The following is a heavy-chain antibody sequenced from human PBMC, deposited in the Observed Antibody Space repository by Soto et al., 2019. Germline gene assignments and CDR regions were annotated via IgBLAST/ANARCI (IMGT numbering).Heavy chain of an antibody. CDR3: STRAYDTNGYYRFDP. D-gene: IGHD3-22*01. CDR1: GGSFSGHS. J-gene: IGHJ5*01. CDR2: INHSGRV. V-gene: IGHV4-34*01. Sequence: QVQLQQWGAGLLKPSETLSLTCAVYGGSFSGHSWTWIRQSPGKGLEWIGDINHSGRVNYSPYLKRRVTISLDTSKNPFSLTLSAVTAADTAMYYCSTRAYDTNGYYRFDPWGQGTLVTVSS.